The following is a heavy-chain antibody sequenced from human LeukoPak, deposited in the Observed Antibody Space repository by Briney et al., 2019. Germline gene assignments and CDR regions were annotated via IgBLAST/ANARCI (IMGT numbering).Heavy chain of an antibody. CDR2: VSSSGSTI. J-gene: IGHJ4*02. CDR3: ARPHYYDGGVYFDY. V-gene: IGHV3-11*04. D-gene: IGHD3-10*02. CDR1: GFTFSDYY. Sequence: SPGGSLRLSCAASGFTFSDYYMSWIRQAPGKGLEWVSYVSSSGSTIYYADSVKGRFTISRDNAKNSLYLQMNSLRAEDTAVYYCARPHYYDGGVYFDYWGQGTPVTVSS.